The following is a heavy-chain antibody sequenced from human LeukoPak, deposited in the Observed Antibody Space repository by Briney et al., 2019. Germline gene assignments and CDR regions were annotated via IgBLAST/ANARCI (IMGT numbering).Heavy chain of an antibody. CDR1: GFTFSSYS. J-gene: IGHJ5*02. V-gene: IGHV3-21*01. D-gene: IGHD3-16*01. CDR2: ISNSSSYI. CDR3: ARAGELWSAEET. Sequence: GGSLRLSCAASGFTFSSYSMNWVRQAPGKGLEWVSSISNSSSYIYYADSVKGRFTISRDNAKNSLYLQMNSLRAEDTAVYYCARAGELWSAEETWGQGTLVTVSS.